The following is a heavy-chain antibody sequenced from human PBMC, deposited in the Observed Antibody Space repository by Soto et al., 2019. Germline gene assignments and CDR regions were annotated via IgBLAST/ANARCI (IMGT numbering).Heavy chain of an antibody. CDR3: AKAYFVWSSEQPYYFDY. V-gene: IGHV3-23*01. D-gene: IGHD3-16*01. J-gene: IGHJ4*02. CDR1: GFTFSNYA. Sequence: GGSLRLSCAASGFTFSNYAVTWVRQGPGKGLEWVSGISGSGGRSYYADSVKGRFTISRDNSKSTLYLQMNSLRAEDTAVYYCAKAYFVWSSEQPYYFDYWGQGTLVTVSS. CDR2: ISGSGGRS.